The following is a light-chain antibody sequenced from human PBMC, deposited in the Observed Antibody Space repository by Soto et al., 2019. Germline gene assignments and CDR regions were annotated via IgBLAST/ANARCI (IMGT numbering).Light chain of an antibody. CDR3: QHYNNWPRT. V-gene: IGKV3-15*01. CDR1: QSVSSN. Sequence: EIVMTQSPATLSVSPWERAALSFRASQSVSSNLAWYQQKPGQAPRLLIYAASTRATGIPARFSGSGSGTEFTLTISSLQSEDFAVYYCQHYNNWPRTFGQGTKVDIK. CDR2: AAS. J-gene: IGKJ1*01.